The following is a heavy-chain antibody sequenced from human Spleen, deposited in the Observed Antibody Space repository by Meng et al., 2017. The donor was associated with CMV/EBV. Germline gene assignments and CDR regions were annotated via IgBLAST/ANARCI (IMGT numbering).Heavy chain of an antibody. V-gene: IGHV1-18*01. CDR3: ARVISAAAAFDI. D-gene: IGHD6-13*01. CDR2: TSIYNGKT. CDR1: GYSFSNYG. Sequence: ASVKVTCKACGYSFSNYGITWVRQAPGQGLEWMGWTSIYNGKTHYAQKVQGRVTITTGTSMSTAYMEVRSLRSDDTAIYYCARVISAAAAFDIWGQGTVVTVSS. J-gene: IGHJ3*02.